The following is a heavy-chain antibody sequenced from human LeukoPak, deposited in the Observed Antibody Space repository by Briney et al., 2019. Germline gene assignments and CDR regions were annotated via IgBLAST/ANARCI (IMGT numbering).Heavy chain of an antibody. CDR1: GFTFSSYS. V-gene: IGHV3-21*01. J-gene: IGHJ5*02. Sequence: GGSLRLSCAASGFTFSSYSMNWVRQAPGKGLEWVSSISRSSYIYYADSVKGRFTISRDNAKNSLYLQTNSLRAEDTAVYYCARDSSWYGVDWFDPWGQGTLVTVSS. CDR3: ARDSSWYGVDWFDP. CDR2: ISRSSYI. D-gene: IGHD6-13*01.